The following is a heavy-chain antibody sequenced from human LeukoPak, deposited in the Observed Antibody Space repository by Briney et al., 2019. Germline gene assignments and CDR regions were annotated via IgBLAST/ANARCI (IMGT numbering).Heavy chain of an antibody. V-gene: IGHV3-74*01. J-gene: IGHJ4*02. CDR1: GFTFSSYW. D-gene: IGHD3-10*01. CDR2: INSDGSST. CDR3: ASITMVRGAFDY. Sequence: SGGSLRLSCAASGFTFSSYWMHWVRQAPGKGLVWVSRINSDGSSTSYADSVKGRFTISRDNAKNTLYLQMNSLRAEDTAVYYCASITMVRGAFDYWGQGTLVTVSS.